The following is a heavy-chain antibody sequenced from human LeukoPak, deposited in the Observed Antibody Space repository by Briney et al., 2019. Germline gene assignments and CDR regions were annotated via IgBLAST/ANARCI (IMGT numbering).Heavy chain of an antibody. V-gene: IGHV5-51*01. CDR1: GYSFTSYW. CDR3: ARLRYSSSFSYYYMDV. CDR2: IYPGDSDT. J-gene: IGHJ6*03. D-gene: IGHD6-6*01. Sequence: GESLKISCKGSGYSFTSYWIGWVRPMPGKGLEWMGIIYPGDSDTRYSPSFQGQVTISADKSISTAYLQWSSLKASDTAMYYCARLRYSSSFSYYYMDVWGKGTTVTVSS.